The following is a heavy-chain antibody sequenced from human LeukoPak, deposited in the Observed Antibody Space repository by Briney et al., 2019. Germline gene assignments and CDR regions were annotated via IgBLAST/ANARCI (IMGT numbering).Heavy chain of an antibody. CDR1: GFTFSSYS. CDR2: ISSSSSTI. Sequence: GGSLRLSCAAFGFTFSSYSMNWVRQAPGKGLEWVSYISSSSSTIYYADSVKGRFTISRDNAKNSLYLQMNSLRAEDTAVYYCARDGYGYYYDSSGYYFWGQGTLVTVSS. J-gene: IGHJ4*02. CDR3: ARDGYGYYYDSSGYYF. D-gene: IGHD3-22*01. V-gene: IGHV3-48*04.